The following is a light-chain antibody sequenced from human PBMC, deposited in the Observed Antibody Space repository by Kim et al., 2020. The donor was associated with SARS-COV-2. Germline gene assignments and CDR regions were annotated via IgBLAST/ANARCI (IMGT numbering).Light chain of an antibody. CDR2: EVT. J-gene: IGLJ7*01. CDR1: SSDGGNYNL. V-gene: IGLV2-23*02. CDR3: CSYAGSRNV. Sequence: PGQSVTISCTGASSDGGNYNLVPWYQQQPGKAPILKIYEVTKRPSGLSNRFSGSKSGNSASLTVSGLQAEDEADYYCCSYAGSRNVFGGGTQLTVL.